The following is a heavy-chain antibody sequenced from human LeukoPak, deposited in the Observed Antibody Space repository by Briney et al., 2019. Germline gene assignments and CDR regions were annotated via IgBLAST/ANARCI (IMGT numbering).Heavy chain of an antibody. CDR3: ARQLDYGGFGAFGI. V-gene: IGHV5-51*01. Sequence: GESLQISCKGSGYTLTNYWIHWVRQMPGKGLEWMGNVYPGDSDTRYSPSFQGQVTISADKSITTTYLQWNSLKASDTAIYYCARQLDYGGFGAFGIWGQGTMVTVSS. J-gene: IGHJ3*02. CDR2: VYPGDSDT. D-gene: IGHD4-23*01. CDR1: GYTLTNYW.